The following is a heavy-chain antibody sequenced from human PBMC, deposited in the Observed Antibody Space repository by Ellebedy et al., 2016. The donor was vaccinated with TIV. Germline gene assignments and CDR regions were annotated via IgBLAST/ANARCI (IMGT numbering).Heavy chain of an antibody. CDR1: GFTLGSYR. CDR2: IRQDGSEL. V-gene: IGHV3-7*01. Sequence: GGSLRLSXAAPGFTLGSYRVDWVRQPPGKGPGWVANIRQDGSELDNVDSVKGRFTISRDNAKISLYLQMTSLRDEDTAVYYCARDGAVGYWYGLDVWGQGTTVTVSS. D-gene: IGHD3-16*01. CDR3: ARDGAVGYWYGLDV. J-gene: IGHJ6*02.